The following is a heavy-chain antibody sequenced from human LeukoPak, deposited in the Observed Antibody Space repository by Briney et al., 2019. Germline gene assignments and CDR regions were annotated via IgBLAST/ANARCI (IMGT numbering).Heavy chain of an antibody. CDR1: SGSFSGYF. CDR2: INHSGST. D-gene: IGHD6-19*01. Sequence: SETLSLTCAVYSGSFSGYFWSWIRQPPGKGLEWIGEINHSGSTNYNPSLKSRVTISVDTSKNQFSLKLSSVTAADTAVYYCARCSSGWVIDYWGQGTLVTVSS. J-gene: IGHJ4*02. V-gene: IGHV4-34*01. CDR3: ARCSSGWVIDY.